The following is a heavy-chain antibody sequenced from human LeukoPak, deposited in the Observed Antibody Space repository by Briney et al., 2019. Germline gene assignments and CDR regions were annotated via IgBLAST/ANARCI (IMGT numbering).Heavy chain of an antibody. CDR2: INHSGST. J-gene: IGHJ6*03. CDR3: ARRDYGEQGLRYYYYMDV. CDR1: GGSFSGYY. D-gene: IGHD4-17*01. Sequence: NPSETLSLTCAVYGGSFSGYYWSWIRQPPGKGLEWIGEINHSGSTNYNPSLKSRVTISVDTSKNQFSLKLSSVTAADTAVYYCARRDYGEQGLRYYYYMDVWGKGTTVTISS. V-gene: IGHV4-34*01.